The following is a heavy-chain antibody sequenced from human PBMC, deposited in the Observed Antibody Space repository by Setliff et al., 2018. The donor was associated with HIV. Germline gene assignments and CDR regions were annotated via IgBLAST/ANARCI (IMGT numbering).Heavy chain of an antibody. V-gene: IGHV1-46*01. CDR2: INTSGGSA. J-gene: IGHJ6*02. CDR1: GYTFTTYP. Sequence: ASVKVSCKASGYTFTTYPMHWVRQAPGQGLEWMGVINTSGGSAGYAEKFRGRVTMTRDTSTNTVYMDLRNLRSEDTAVYYCARASTALTYYGMDVWGQGTTVTVSS. CDR3: ARASTALTYYGMDV.